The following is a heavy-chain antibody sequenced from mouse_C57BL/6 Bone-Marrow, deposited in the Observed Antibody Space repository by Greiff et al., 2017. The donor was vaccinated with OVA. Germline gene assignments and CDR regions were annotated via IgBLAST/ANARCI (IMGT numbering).Heavy chain of an antibody. CDR3: ARWGGGIYYGNPWFAY. V-gene: IGHV1-42*01. D-gene: IGHD2-1*01. CDR1: GYSFTGYY. CDR2: INPSTGGT. Sequence: EVQLQQSGPELVKPGASVKISCKASGYSFTGYYMNWVKQSPEKSLEWIGEINPSTGGTTYNQKFKAKATLTVDKSSSTAYMQLKSLTSEDSAVYYCARWGGGIYYGNPWFAYWGQGTLVTVSA. J-gene: IGHJ3*01.